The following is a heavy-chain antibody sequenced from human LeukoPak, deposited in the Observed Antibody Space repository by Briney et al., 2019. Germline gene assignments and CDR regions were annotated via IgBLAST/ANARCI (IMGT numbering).Heavy chain of an antibody. V-gene: IGHV4-61*08. CDR2: IYYSGST. CDR3: ARFLSSSWYYFDY. Sequence: SQTLSLTCTVSGGSISSGDYYWSWIRQPPGKGLEWIGYIYYSGSTNCNPSLKSRVTISVDTSKNQFSLKLSSVTAADTAVYYCARFLSSSWYYFDYWGQGTLVTVSS. CDR1: GGSISSGDYY. D-gene: IGHD6-13*01. J-gene: IGHJ4*02.